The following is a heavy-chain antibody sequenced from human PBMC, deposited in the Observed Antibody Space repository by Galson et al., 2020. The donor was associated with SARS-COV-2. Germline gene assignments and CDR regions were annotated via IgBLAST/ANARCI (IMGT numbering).Heavy chain of an antibody. V-gene: IGHV4-34*01. D-gene: IGHD2-21*02. CDR2: INSSGST. CDR3: AREENCYLVVTATRLCWCDD. Sequence: SETLSLTCAVYGGSFSGYYWSWIRQPPGKGLEWIGEINSSGSTKYNPSLKSRVTISVDTSKNHFSLKLSSVTAADTAVYYCAREENCYLVVTATRLCWCDDWGRGTLATVSS. J-gene: IGHJ4*02. CDR1: GGSFSGYY.